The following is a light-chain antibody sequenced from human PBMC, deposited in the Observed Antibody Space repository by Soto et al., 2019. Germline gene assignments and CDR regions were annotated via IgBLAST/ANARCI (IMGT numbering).Light chain of an antibody. CDR2: WAS. CDR1: QSVLYSLNNRNH. J-gene: IGKJ4*01. Sequence: DIVMTQSPDSLAVSLGERATLNCKSSQSVLYSLNNRNHLAWYQKKPGQPPRLLVYWASTRESGVPDRFSGSGSGTDFSLTISILQAEDVAFYYCQQYYRSPLSFGGGTSVEIK. CDR3: QQYYRSPLS. V-gene: IGKV4-1*01.